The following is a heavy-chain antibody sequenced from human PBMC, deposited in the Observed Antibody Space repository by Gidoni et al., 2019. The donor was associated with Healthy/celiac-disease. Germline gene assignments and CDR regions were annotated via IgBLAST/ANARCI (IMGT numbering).Heavy chain of an antibody. CDR2: IDWDDDK. J-gene: IGHJ4*02. CDR1: GFSLSTSGMC. V-gene: IGHV2-70*01. Sequence: QVTLRESGPALVKPTQTLTLTCTFSGFSLSTSGMCVSWIRQPPGKALEWLALIDWDDDKYYSTSLKTRLTISKDTSKNQVVLTMTNMDPVDTATYYCARIRTGGAAAGYFDYWGQGTLVTVSS. D-gene: IGHD6-13*01. CDR3: ARIRTGGAAAGYFDY.